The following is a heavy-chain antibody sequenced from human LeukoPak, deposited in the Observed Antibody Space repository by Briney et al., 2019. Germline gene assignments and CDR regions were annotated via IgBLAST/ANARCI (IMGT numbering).Heavy chain of an antibody. CDR2: IYTSGST. D-gene: IGHD5-24*01. J-gene: IGHJ5*02. Sequence: SETLSLTCAVYGGSFSGYYWSWIRQPAGKGLEWIGRIYTSGSTNYNPSLKSRVTMSVDTSKNQFSLKLSSVTAADTAVYYCARGGYTQPNWFDPWGQGTLVTVSS. CDR3: ARGGYTQPNWFDP. CDR1: GGSFSGYY. V-gene: IGHV4-59*10.